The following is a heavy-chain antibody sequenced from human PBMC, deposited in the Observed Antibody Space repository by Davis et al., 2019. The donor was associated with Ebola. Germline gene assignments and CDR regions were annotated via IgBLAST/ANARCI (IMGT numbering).Heavy chain of an antibody. J-gene: IGHJ4*02. CDR2: TSSSGSTT. CDR1: GFTFSNYQ. CDR3: TRGGSYGSGNQDY. D-gene: IGHD3-10*01. Sequence: PGGSLRLSCAASGFTFSNYQMNWVRQAPGKGLDWVSYTSSSGSTTYYADSVKGRFTISRDNAKNSLYLQMSSLRVEDTAVYYCTRGGSYGSGNQDYWGQGTPVTVSS. V-gene: IGHV3-48*03.